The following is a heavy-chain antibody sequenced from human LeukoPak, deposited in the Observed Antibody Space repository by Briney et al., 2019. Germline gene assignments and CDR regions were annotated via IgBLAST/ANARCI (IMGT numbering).Heavy chain of an antibody. Sequence: GGSLRLSCAASGFTFSSYAMHWVRQAPGKGLEWVAVISYDGSNKYYADSVKGRFTISRDNSKNTLYLQMNSLGAEDTAVYYCARDLRFLEWLPPGGGGMDVWGQGTTVTVSS. CDR1: GFTFSSYA. CDR2: ISYDGSNK. J-gene: IGHJ6*02. CDR3: ARDLRFLEWLPPGGGGMDV. D-gene: IGHD3-3*01. V-gene: IGHV3-30-3*01.